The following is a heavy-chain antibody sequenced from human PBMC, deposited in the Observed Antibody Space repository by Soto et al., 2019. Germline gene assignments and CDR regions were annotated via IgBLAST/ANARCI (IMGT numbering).Heavy chain of an antibody. D-gene: IGHD1-1*01. J-gene: IGHJ4*02. CDR1: GGSICTSNW. CDR2: VYRTGST. Sequence: SDTLSLTCAVSGGSICTSNWWCWFRQPPGKGLEWIGEVYRTGSTNYNPSLESRLTISVDKSKNQFSLKLTSVTAADTAVYYFARDHATIDELAILDFLVQGTLVTVT. CDR3: ARDHATIDELAILDF. V-gene: IGHV4-4*02.